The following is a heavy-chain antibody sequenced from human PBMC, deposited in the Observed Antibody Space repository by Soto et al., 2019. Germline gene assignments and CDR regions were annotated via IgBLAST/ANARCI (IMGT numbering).Heavy chain of an antibody. CDR2: ISYDGSNK. D-gene: IGHD6-13*01. CDR3: ARDIVRSSWFYYYGMDV. CDR1: GFTFSSYA. Sequence: GGSLRLSCAASGFTFSSYAMHWVRQAPGKGLEWVAVISYDGSNKYYADSVKGRFTISRDNSKNTLYLQMNSLRAEDTAVYYCARDIVRSSWFYYYGMDVWGQGTTVTVSS. V-gene: IGHV3-30-3*01. J-gene: IGHJ6*02.